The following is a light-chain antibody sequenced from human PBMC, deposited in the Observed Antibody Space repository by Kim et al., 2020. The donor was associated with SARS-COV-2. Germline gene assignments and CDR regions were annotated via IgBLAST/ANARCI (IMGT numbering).Light chain of an antibody. CDR1: QSVMSNY. Sequence: LSPGERATLSCRASQSVMSNYLAWYQQKAGQAPRLLIYAASSRATGIPDRFSGSGSVTDFTLAISRLEPEDFAVYYCQQYGSTPLTFGGGTRVEI. J-gene: IGKJ4*01. V-gene: IGKV3-20*01. CDR2: AAS. CDR3: QQYGSTPLT.